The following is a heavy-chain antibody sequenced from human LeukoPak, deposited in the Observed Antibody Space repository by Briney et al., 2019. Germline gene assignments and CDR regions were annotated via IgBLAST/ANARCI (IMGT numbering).Heavy chain of an antibody. Sequence: SETLSLTCTVSGGSISSYYWSWIRQPPGKGLEWIGYIYYSGSTNYNPSLKGRVTMSVDTSKNQFSLKLSSVTAADTAVYYCARGRYSGSYFGWLDPWGQGTLVTVSS. V-gene: IGHV4-59*12. J-gene: IGHJ5*02. CDR1: GGSISSYY. D-gene: IGHD1-26*01. CDR2: IYYSGST. CDR3: ARGRYSGSYFGWLDP.